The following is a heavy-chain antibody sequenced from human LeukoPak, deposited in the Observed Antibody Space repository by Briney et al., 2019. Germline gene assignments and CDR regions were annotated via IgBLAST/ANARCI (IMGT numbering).Heavy chain of an antibody. CDR2: IYYSGST. Sequence: SETLSLTCTASGGSISGYYWSWIRQPPGKGLEWIGYIYYSGSTNYNPSLKSRVTISVDTSKNQFSLKLSSVTAADTAVYYCAREKNYGDSYYFDYWGQGTLVTVSS. CDR1: GGSISGYY. CDR3: AREKNYGDSYYFDY. D-gene: IGHD4-17*01. V-gene: IGHV4-59*01. J-gene: IGHJ4*02.